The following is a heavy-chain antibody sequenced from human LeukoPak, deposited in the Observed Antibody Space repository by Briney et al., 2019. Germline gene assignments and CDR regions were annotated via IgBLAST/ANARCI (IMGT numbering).Heavy chain of an antibody. V-gene: IGHV3-53*01. CDR1: GFTVSSNS. Sequence: PGGSLRLSCTVSGFTVSSNSMSWVRQAPGKGLEWVSFIYSDNTHYSDSVKGRFTISRDNSKNTLYLQMNSLRAEDTAVYYCAKWRGYCSGGSCYATFPYFDYWGQGTLVTVSS. CDR2: IYSDNT. D-gene: IGHD2-15*01. CDR3: AKWRGYCSGGSCYATFPYFDY. J-gene: IGHJ4*02.